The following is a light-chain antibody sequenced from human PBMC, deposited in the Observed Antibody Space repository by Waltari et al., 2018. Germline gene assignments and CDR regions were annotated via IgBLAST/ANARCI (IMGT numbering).Light chain of an antibody. CDR1: SPNIRAGYD. V-gene: IGLV1-40*01. J-gene: IGLJ3*02. CDR3: QSYDSALSAV. CDR2: AYS. Sequence: QPVLPQPPSVSGAPGQAVIIPCGGSSPNIRAGYDVHWYQQLPGAAPKLLIYAYSSRPSGVPDRFYVSKSGSSASLAINGLQPEDEADYYCQSYDSALSAVFGGGTQVTVL.